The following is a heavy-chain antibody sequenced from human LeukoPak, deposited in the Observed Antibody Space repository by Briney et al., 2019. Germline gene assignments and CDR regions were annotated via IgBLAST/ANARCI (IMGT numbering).Heavy chain of an antibody. V-gene: IGHV3-23*01. J-gene: IGHJ4*02. CDR2: ITGSGHI. CDR3: ASQISLYSVKWQWDY. Sequence: GGSLRLSCAASGFTFSTYAMTWVRQAPGKGLEWVSAITGSGHIYDADSVKGRFTISRDNSMNTLYLHKNSLRAEDTAVYYCASQISLYSVKWQWDYWGRGTLVTVSS. D-gene: IGHD5/OR15-5a*01. CDR1: GFTFSTYA.